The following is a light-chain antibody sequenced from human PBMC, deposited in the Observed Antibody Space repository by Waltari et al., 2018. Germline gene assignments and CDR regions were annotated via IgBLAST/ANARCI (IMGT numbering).Light chain of an antibody. J-gene: IGKJ4*01. CDR1: QDITKY. CDR2: GAF. V-gene: IGKV1-16*02. Sequence: DIQMTQSPSSLSASGGDRVTITFLASQDITKYLAWFQQKPGRAPKSLIYGAFILQSGVSSNFSGSGSGTDFTLTITSLQPEDFGTYYCLQYQAYPLTVGGGTKVDIK. CDR3: LQYQAYPLT.